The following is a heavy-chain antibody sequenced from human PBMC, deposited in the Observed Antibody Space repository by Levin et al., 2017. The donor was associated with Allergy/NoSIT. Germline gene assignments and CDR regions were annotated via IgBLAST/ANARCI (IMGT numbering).Heavy chain of an antibody. CDR3: AKEIGRRSVSGY. V-gene: IGHV4-39*07. CDR1: GGSISSDSNY. Sequence: SETLSLTCTVSGGSISSDSNYWGWIRQPPGTGLEWIGTILYSGNTHYNPSLKSRATISVDTSTNQFSLKLNSVTAADTAVYYCAKEIGRRSVSGYWGPGTLVTVSS. CDR2: ILYSGNT. J-gene: IGHJ4*02. D-gene: IGHD3-10*01.